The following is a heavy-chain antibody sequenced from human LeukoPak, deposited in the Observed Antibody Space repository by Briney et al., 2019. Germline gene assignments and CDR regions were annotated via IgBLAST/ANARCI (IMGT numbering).Heavy chain of an antibody. V-gene: IGHV3-23*01. CDR2: ISADGAST. CDR1: GLTFRNYA. J-gene: IGHJ4*02. D-gene: IGHD1-1*01. Sequence: GGSLRLSCAASGLTFRNYAMTWVRQAPGKGLEWVSTISADGASTFNADSVRGRFTISRDNSENTLYLQMDSLRAEDTAVYHCTRDRGAYNLYDYWGRGTLVTVSS. CDR3: TRDRGAYNLYDY.